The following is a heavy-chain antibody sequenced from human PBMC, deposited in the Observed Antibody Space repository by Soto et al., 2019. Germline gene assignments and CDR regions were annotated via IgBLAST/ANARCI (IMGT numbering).Heavy chain of an antibody. Sequence: TSETLSLTCTVSGGSISSYYWSWIRQPPGKGLEWIGYIYYSGSTNYNPSLKSRATISVDTSKDQFSLKLSSVTAADTAVYYCALGGYCSGGSCYPGRWFDPWGQGTLVTVSS. D-gene: IGHD2-15*01. CDR3: ALGGYCSGGSCYPGRWFDP. V-gene: IGHV4-59*01. J-gene: IGHJ5*02. CDR2: IYYSGST. CDR1: GGSISSYY.